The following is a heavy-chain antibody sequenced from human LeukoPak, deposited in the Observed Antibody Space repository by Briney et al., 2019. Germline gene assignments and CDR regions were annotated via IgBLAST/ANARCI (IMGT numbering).Heavy chain of an antibody. J-gene: IGHJ4*02. CDR1: GFTFSSYW. D-gene: IGHD5-24*01. Sequence: GGSLRLSCAASGFTFSSYWMSWVRQAPGKGLEWVANIKQDGSEKYYVDSVKGRFTISRDNAKNSLYLQMNSLRAEDTAVYYCARTGSRWLQSFDYWGQGTLVTVSS. CDR2: IKQDGSEK. V-gene: IGHV3-7*01. CDR3: ARTGSRWLQSFDY.